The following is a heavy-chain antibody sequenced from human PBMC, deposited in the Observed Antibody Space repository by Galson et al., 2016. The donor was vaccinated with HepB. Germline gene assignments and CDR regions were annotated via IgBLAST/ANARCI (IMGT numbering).Heavy chain of an antibody. CDR1: GDSVSSNSAA. V-gene: IGHV6-1*01. CDR3: VRHNGAFDS. Sequence: CAVSGDSVSSNSAAWNWIRQSPSRGLEWLGRTYYRSKWYNDYAVSVKSRISINPDTSKNQFSLQLSSVTPEDTAVYYCVRHNGAFDSWGQGTLVTVSS. D-gene: IGHD1-14*01. J-gene: IGHJ4*02. CDR2: TYYRSKWYN.